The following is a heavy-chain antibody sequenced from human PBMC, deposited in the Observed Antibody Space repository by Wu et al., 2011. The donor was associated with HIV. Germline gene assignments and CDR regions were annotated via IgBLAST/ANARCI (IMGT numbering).Heavy chain of an antibody. Sequence: QVQLLQSGAEVKKPGASVKVSCKVSGHPLSQISMHWVRQAPGKGLEWMGGFDPANGKAVYAQKFQGRVTTTDDTSTDTAYMELRSLRSEDTAVYYCTTSPWGHYGPGYNFDHWGQGTLVTVSS. V-gene: IGHV1-24*01. CDR1: GHPLSQIS. CDR2: FDPANGKA. D-gene: IGHD3-10*01. CDR3: TTSPWGHYGPGYNFDH. J-gene: IGHJ4*02.